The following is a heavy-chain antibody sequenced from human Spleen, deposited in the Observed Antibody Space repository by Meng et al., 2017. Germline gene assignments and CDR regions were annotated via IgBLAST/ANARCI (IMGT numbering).Heavy chain of an antibody. CDR1: AYTFAAYW. V-gene: IGHV1-2*06. D-gene: IGHD6-13*01. J-gene: IGHJ4*02. Sequence: VTLLQPGSDLTQPRADVQVSGKASAYTFAAYWIPWVRQAPGQGLEWMGRIDPKSDNTHYAQKFQGRVTMTRDTSISTAYMELSGLRSDDTAVYYCARDEDISAAGYLLGDFWGQGTLVTVSS. CDR3: ARDEDISAAGYLLGDF. CDR2: IDPKSDNT.